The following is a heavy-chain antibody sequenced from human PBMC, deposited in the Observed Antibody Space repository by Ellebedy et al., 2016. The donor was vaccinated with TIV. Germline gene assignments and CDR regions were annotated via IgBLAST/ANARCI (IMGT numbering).Heavy chain of an antibody. CDR1: GFTFSSYA. V-gene: IGHV3-30*01. J-gene: IGHJ4*02. D-gene: IGHD4-17*01. CDR2: ISYDGSNK. CDR3: ARGRTVTHYFDY. Sequence: GESLKISCAASGFTFSSYAMHWVRQAPGKGLEWVAVISYDGSNKYYADSVKGRFTISRDNSKNTLYLQMNSLRAEDTAVYYCARGRTVTHYFDYWGQGTLVTVSS.